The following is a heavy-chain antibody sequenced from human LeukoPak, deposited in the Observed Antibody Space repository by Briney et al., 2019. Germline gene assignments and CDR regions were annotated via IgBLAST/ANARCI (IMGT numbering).Heavy chain of an antibody. D-gene: IGHD5-18*01. V-gene: IGHV3-23*01. CDR1: GFTFSSYA. Sequence: GESLRLSCAASGFTFSSYAMSWVRQAPGKGLEWVSGISSSGGSTYYADSVKGRFTIFRDNSKNTLYLQMNSLRAEDTAVYYCAKGRVYSYGLFDYWGQGTLVTASS. CDR2: ISSSGGST. CDR3: AKGRVYSYGLFDY. J-gene: IGHJ4*02.